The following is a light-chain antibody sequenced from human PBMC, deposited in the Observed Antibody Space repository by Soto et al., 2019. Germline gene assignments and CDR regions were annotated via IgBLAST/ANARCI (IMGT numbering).Light chain of an antibody. Sequence: QPVLTQPPSASGSPGQSVTISCTGTSSDIGRFNYVSWYQQHPDKAPKLLISEVNNRPSGIPDRFSGSKSGNTASLTVSGLRPEDEATYYCSSYAGSDVLVFGGGTQLTVL. CDR1: SSDIGRFNY. V-gene: IGLV2-8*01. CDR2: EVN. CDR3: SSYAGSDVLV. J-gene: IGLJ2*01.